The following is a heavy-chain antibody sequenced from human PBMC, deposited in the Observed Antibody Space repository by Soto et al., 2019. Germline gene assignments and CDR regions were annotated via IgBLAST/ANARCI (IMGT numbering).Heavy chain of an antibody. CDR3: ARGPSSLTRFDY. J-gene: IGHJ4*02. CDR1: GCTFSSYA. D-gene: IGHD2-15*01. CDR2: ISYDGSNK. V-gene: IGHV3-30-3*01. Sequence: XGSLRLSCAACGCTFSSYAMHWVRQAPGNGLEWVAVISYDGSNKYYADSVKGRFTISRDNSKNTLYLQMNSLRAEDTAVYYCARGPSSLTRFDYWGQGTLVTVSS.